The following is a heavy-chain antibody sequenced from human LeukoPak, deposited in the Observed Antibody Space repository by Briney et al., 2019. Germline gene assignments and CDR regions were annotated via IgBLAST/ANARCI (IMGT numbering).Heavy chain of an antibody. J-gene: IGHJ4*02. V-gene: IGHV3-30*01. CDR2: ISCDGSNK. D-gene: IGHD3-22*01. Sequence: GGSLRLSCEASGFTFSSYAMHWVRQAPGKGLEWVAVISCDGSNKYYADSVKGRFTISRDNSKNTLYLQMNSLRAEDTAVYYCARDLDYYDSSGLNAYPFDYCGQGTLVTVSS. CDR1: GFTFSSYA. CDR3: ARDLDYYDSSGLNAYPFDY.